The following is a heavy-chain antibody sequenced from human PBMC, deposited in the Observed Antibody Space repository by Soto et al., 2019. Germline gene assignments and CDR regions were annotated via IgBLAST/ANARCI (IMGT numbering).Heavy chain of an antibody. D-gene: IGHD3-10*01. J-gene: IGHJ6*02. CDR3: AKDAGSGSRWVPFNYYGMDV. CDR1: GFSFSIYG. CDR2: ISYDGSER. Sequence: QVQLVESGGGVVQPGRSLRLSCAASGFSFSIYGMHWVRQAPGKGLQWVAAISYDGSERYYADSVKGRFTISRDNSNNTLYLLMNSLRAEDTAVYYCAKDAGSGSRWVPFNYYGMDVWGQGTTVTVSS. V-gene: IGHV3-30*18.